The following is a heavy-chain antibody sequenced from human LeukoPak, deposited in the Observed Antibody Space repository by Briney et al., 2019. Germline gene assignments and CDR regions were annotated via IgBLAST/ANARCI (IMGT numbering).Heavy chain of an antibody. V-gene: IGHV1-46*01. CDR3: ARDLGDWNLRTGIDY. D-gene: IGHD1-7*01. J-gene: IGHJ4*02. CDR2: INPSGGST. Sequence: ASVKVSCKASGYTFTSYYMHWVRQAPGQGLEWMGIINPSGGSTSYAQKFQGRVTMTRDMSTSTVYMELSSLRSEDTAVYYCARDLGDWNLRTGIDYWGQGTLVTVSS. CDR1: GYTFTSYY.